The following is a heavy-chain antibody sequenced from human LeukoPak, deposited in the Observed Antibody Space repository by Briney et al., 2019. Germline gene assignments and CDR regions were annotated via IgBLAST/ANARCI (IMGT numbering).Heavy chain of an antibody. CDR3: ARDPPQLPDRAFDI. CDR1: GYSFNTYY. CDR2: INTDSGGT. Sequence: GASVKVSCKASGYSFNTYYMNWVRQAPGQGLEWLGWINTDSGGTNYAHKFLDRVTMTRDTSTSTVYMELSSLRSEDTAVYYCARDPPQLPDRAFDIWGQGTMVTVSS. V-gene: IGHV1-2*02. J-gene: IGHJ3*02. D-gene: IGHD2-2*01.